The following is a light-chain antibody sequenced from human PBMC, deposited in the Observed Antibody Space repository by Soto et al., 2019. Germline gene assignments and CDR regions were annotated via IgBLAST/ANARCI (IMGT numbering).Light chain of an antibody. CDR1: QTINIW. Sequence: NQMTQRTSTLSDSLRDRVITTSRASQTINIWLAWYQQKPGKAPKLLIYKASTLKSGVPARFSGSGSGTEFTLTISSLQPEDFAVYYCQHYYYWPPWTFGQGTKVDI. CDR2: KAS. CDR3: QHYYYWPPWT. V-gene: IGKV1-5*03. J-gene: IGKJ1*01.